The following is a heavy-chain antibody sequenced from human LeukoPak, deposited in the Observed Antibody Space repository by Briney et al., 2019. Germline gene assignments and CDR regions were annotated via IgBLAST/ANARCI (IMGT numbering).Heavy chain of an antibody. D-gene: IGHD2-15*01. V-gene: IGHV1-2*02. CDR3: ARTGYCSGGSCYFADAFDI. CDR1: GYAFTGYY. J-gene: IGHJ3*02. Sequence: ASVKVSCKASGYAFTGYYMHWVRQAPGQGLEWMRWINPNSGGTNYAQKFQGRVTMTRDTSISTAYMELSRLRSDDTAVYYCARTGYCSGGSCYFADAFDIWGQGTMVTVSS. CDR2: INPNSGGT.